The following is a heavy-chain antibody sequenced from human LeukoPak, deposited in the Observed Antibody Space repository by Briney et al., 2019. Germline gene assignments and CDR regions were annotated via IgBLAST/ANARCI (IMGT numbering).Heavy chain of an antibody. CDR1: AGSITSHDYY. D-gene: IGHD5-12*01. CDR2: IYYSGST. V-gene: IGHV4-30-4*01. CDR3: ARGLYSGYAAPFDY. Sequence: KPSQTLSLTCTVSAGSITSHDYYWSWIRQAPGKGLEWIGYIYYSGSTYYNPSLKSRVTISVDTSKNQFSLKLSSVTAADTAVYYCARGLYSGYAAPFDYWGQGTLVTVSS. J-gene: IGHJ4*02.